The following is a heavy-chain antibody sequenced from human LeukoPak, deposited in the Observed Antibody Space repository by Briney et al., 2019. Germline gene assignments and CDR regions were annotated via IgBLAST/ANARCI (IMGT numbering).Heavy chain of an antibody. CDR3: AKDWARLVVVPAAKKKNGNNWFDP. V-gene: IGHV3-30*19. CDR1: GFTFSSYG. J-gene: IGHJ5*02. Sequence: GGSLRLSCAASGFTFSSYGMHWVRQAPGKGLEWVAVISYDGSNKYYADSVKGRFIISRDNSKNTLYLQMNSLRAEDTAVYYCAKDWARLVVVPAAKKKNGNNWFDPWGQGTLVAVSS. D-gene: IGHD2-2*01. CDR2: ISYDGSNK.